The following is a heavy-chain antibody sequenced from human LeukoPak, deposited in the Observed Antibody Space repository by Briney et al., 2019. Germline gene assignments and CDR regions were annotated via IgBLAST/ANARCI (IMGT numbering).Heavy chain of an antibody. CDR1: GGSISSYY. J-gene: IGHJ6*02. V-gene: IGHV4-59*01. D-gene: IGHD1-1*01. CDR3: ARELERRDYYYYGMDV. Sequence: PSETLSLTCTVSGGSISSYYWSWIRQPPGKGLEWIGYIYYSGSTNYNPSLKSRVTISVDTSKNQFSLKLSSVTAADTAVYYCARELERRDYYYYGMDVWGQGTTVTVSS. CDR2: IYYSGST.